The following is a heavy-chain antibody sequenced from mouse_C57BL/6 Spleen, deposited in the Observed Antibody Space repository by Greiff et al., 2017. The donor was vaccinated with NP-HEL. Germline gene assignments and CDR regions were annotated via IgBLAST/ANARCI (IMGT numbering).Heavy chain of an antibody. CDR1: GFTFSDYG. J-gene: IGHJ1*03. Sequence: DVQLVESGGGLVKPGGSLKLSCAASGFTFSDYGMHWVRQAPEKGLEWVAYISSGSSTIYYADTVKGRFTISRDNAKNTLFLQMTSLRSEDTAMYYCARISYGWYFDVWGTGTTVTVSS. CDR3: ARISYGWYFDV. D-gene: IGHD1-1*01. CDR2: ISSGSSTI. V-gene: IGHV5-17*01.